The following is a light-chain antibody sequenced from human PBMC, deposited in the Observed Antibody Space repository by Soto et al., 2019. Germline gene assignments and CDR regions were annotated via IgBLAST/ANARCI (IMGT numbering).Light chain of an antibody. CDR3: QQYSRWPPT. V-gene: IGKV3-15*01. J-gene: IGKJ2*01. CDR1: QSVSKN. Sequence: EIVMTQSPATLSVSPGERATLSCRASQSVSKNLAWYQQKPGQAPRLLMFGASTRATGVPARISGSGSGTECTLTISSLQSEDFAADYCQQYSRWPPTFGQGTKLAIK. CDR2: GAS.